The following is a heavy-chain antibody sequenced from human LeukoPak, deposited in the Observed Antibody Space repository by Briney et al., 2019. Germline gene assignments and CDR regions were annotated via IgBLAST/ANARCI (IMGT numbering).Heavy chain of an antibody. V-gene: IGHV1-24*01. CDR1: GYTGIELS. Sequence: ASVKVSCKISGYTGIELSMHWVRQAPGKGLEWMGGFDPEDGETIYAQKFKGRVTMTEDTSTDTAYMELSSLTSEDPAVYYCATHTIFGVVTYAFHIWGRGTLVTVSS. CDR3: ATHTIFGVVTYAFHI. J-gene: IGHJ3*02. D-gene: IGHD3-3*01. CDR2: FDPEDGET.